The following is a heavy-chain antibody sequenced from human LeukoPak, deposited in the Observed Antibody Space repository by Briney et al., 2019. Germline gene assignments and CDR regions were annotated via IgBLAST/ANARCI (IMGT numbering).Heavy chain of an antibody. CDR3: ARVSNTQGIDY. Sequence: GASMTVSCTASGYTFTSYYMHWVRQAPGQGLEWMGIINPSGGSTSYAQKFQGRVTMTRDTSTSTVYMELSSLRSEDTAVYYCARVSNTQGIDYWGQGTLVTVSS. CDR2: INPSGGST. V-gene: IGHV1-46*01. CDR1: GYTFTSYY. D-gene: IGHD2-8*01. J-gene: IGHJ4*02.